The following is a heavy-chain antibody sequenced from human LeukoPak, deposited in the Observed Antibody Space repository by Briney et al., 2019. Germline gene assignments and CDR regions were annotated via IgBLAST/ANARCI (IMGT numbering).Heavy chain of an antibody. CDR1: GFTFSSYW. Sequence: GGSLRLSCAASGFTFSSYWMSWVRQAPGEGLEWVAVISYDGSNKYYADSVKGRFTISRDNSKNTLYLQMNSLRAEDTAVYYCAKGPYYYDSSGYYFDYWGQGTLVTVSS. V-gene: IGHV3-30*18. D-gene: IGHD3-22*01. CDR2: ISYDGSNK. J-gene: IGHJ4*02. CDR3: AKGPYYYDSSGYYFDY.